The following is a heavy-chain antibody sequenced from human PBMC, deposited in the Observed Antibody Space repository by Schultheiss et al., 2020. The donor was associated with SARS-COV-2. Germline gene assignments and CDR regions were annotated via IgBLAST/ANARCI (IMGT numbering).Heavy chain of an antibody. Sequence: ASVKVSCKASGYTFTSYYMHWVRQAPGQGLEWMGWINPNSGGTNYAQKLQGRVTMTTDTSTSTAYMELRSLRSDDTAVYYCAREHDSSSCFDYWGQGTLVTVSS. CDR2: INPNSGGT. V-gene: IGHV1-2*02. CDR1: GYTFTSYY. D-gene: IGHD6-13*01. CDR3: AREHDSSSCFDY. J-gene: IGHJ4*02.